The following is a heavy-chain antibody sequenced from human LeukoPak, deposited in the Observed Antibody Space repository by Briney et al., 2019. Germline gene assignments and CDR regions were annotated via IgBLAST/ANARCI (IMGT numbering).Heavy chain of an antibody. Sequence: QPGGSLRLSCTVSGFTVSSNSMSWVRQAAGKGLEWVSFIYSDNTHYSDSVKGRFTISRDNSKNTLYLQMNSLRAEDTAVYYCARRAGAYSHPYDYWGQGTLVTVSS. V-gene: IGHV3-53*01. CDR2: IYSDNT. J-gene: IGHJ4*02. CDR3: ARRAGAYSHPYDY. D-gene: IGHD4/OR15-4a*01. CDR1: GFTVSSNS.